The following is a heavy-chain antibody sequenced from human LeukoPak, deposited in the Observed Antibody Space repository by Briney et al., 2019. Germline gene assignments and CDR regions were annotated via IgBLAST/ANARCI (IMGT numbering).Heavy chain of an antibody. CDR1: GFTFSSYA. V-gene: IGHV3-23*01. D-gene: IGHD3-10*01. CDR3: ARDLSPVVRASPMGY. CDR2: FSGTSST. J-gene: IGHJ4*02. Sequence: GGSLRLSCAASGFTFSSYAMSWVRQAPGKGLEWVSTFSGTSSTYYADSVKGRVTISRDNSRSTLYLQMNSLRAEDTAVYYCARDLSPVVRASPMGYWGQGTLVTVSS.